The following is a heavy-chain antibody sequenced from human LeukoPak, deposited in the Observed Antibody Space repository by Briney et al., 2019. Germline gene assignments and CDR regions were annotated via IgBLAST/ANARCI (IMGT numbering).Heavy chain of an antibody. CDR3: ARESPRDNWFDP. Sequence: ASVKVSCKASGYTFTSYGIHWVRQAPGQGLEWMGWISAYNGNTNYAQKIQGRVTMTTDTSTSTACMELRSLRSDDTAVYYCARESPRDNWFDPWGQGTLVTVSS. J-gene: IGHJ5*02. V-gene: IGHV1-18*01. CDR2: ISAYNGNT. CDR1: GYTFTSYG.